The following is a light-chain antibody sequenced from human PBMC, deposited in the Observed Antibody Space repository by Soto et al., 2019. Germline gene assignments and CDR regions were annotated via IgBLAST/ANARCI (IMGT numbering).Light chain of an antibody. V-gene: IGKV3-15*01. CDR3: QRYYNWRPR. Sequence: EIEMTQSPATLSVSPGEEATLSCRASQSVSSNLAWYQQKPGQAPRLLIYDASTRATGIPARFSGSGSGTEFILTISRLLSEDFAVYYCQRYYNWRPRFGQGTKVELK. CDR1: QSVSSN. J-gene: IGKJ1*01. CDR2: DAS.